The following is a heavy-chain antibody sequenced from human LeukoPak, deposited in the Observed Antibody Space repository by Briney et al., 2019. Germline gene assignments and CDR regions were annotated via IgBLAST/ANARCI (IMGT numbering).Heavy chain of an antibody. V-gene: IGHV3-48*03. D-gene: IGHD6-13*01. J-gene: IGHJ5*02. CDR3: AKDSSSHWFDP. CDR2: ISSSGTTI. Sequence: GGSLRLSCAASGFIFSSYEMNWVRQAPGKGLEWVLYISSSGTTIYYADSVKGRFTISRDNSKNTLYLQMNSLRAEDTAVYYCAKDSSSHWFDPWGQGTLVTVSS. CDR1: GFIFSSYE.